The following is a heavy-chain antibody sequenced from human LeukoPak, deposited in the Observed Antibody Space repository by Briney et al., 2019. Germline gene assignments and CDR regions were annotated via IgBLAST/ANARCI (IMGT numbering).Heavy chain of an antibody. CDR1: GGSFSGYY. Sequence: PSETLSLTCAVYGGSFSGYYWSWIRQPPGKGLEWIGEINHSGSTNYNPSLKSRVTISVDTSKNQFSLKLSSVTAADTAVYYCARLWYISSWYGTRWRTFGYWGQGTLVTVSS. CDR2: INHSGST. D-gene: IGHD6-13*01. J-gene: IGHJ4*02. V-gene: IGHV4-34*01. CDR3: ARLWYISSWYGTRWRTFGY.